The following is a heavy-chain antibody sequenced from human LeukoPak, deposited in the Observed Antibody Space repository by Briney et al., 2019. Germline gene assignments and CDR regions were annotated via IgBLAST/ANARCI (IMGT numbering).Heavy chain of an antibody. V-gene: IGHV1-2*02. CDR3: ARELVYYGSGNYYPYVYY. CDR1: GYTFTGYY. J-gene: IGHJ4*02. D-gene: IGHD3-10*01. CDR2: INPNSGGT. Sequence: GASVKVSCKASGYTFTGYYMHWVRQAPGQGLEWMGWINPNSGGTNYAQKFQGRVTMTRDTSISTAYMELSRLRSDDTAVYYCARELVYYGSGNYYPYVYYWGQGTLVTVSS.